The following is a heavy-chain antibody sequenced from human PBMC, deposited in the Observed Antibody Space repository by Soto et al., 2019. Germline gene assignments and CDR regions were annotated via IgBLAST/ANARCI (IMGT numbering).Heavy chain of an antibody. CDR3: TRPYDSGDY. J-gene: IGHJ4*02. Sequence: EVQLVESGGDLVQPGGSLKLSCAASGFTFSASSMHWVRQASGKGLEWLGRIRSKANSYATAYAASVTGRFTISRDDSKNTAFLQMNSLRTEDTAVYYCTRPYDSGDYWGQGTLVTVSS. CDR1: GFTFSASS. D-gene: IGHD5-12*01. CDR2: IRSKANSYAT. V-gene: IGHV3-73*02.